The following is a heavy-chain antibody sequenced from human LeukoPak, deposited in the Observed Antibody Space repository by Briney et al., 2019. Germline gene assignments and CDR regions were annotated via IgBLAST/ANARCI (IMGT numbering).Heavy chain of an antibody. Sequence: ASVKVSCKASGGTFSSYTISWVRQAPGQGLEWMGRIIPILGIANYAQKFQGRVTITADKSTSTAYMELSSLRSEDTAVYYCARGFERGEYGSGSYAFDYWGQGTLVTVSS. CDR3: ARGFERGEYGSGSYAFDY. D-gene: IGHD3-10*01. CDR2: IIPILGIA. V-gene: IGHV1-69*02. CDR1: GGTFSSYT. J-gene: IGHJ4*02.